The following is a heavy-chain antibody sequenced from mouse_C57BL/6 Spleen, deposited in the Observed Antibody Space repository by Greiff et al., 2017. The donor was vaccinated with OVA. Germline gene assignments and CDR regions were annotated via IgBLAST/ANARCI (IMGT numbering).Heavy chain of an antibody. CDR2: IDPSDSYT. J-gene: IGHJ3*01. CDR1: GYTFTSYW. V-gene: IGHV1-69*01. D-gene: IGHD2-5*01. Sequence: QVQLKQPGAELVMPGASVKLSCKASGYTFTSYWMHWVKQRPGQGLEWIGEIDPSDSYTNYNQKFKGKSTLTVDKSSSTAYMQLSSLTSEDSAVYYCARSGSNSFAYWGQVTLVTVSA. CDR3: ARSGSNSFAY.